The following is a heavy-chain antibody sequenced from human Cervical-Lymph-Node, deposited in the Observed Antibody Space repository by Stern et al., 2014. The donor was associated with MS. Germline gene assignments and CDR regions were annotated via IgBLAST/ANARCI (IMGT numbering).Heavy chain of an antibody. J-gene: IGHJ5*02. CDR3: ARDTGIAAAGDA. CDR2: ISSSSSYI. V-gene: IGHV3-21*01. CDR1: GFTFSSYS. D-gene: IGHD6-13*01. Sequence: EDQLVESGGGLVKPGGSLRLSCAASGFTFSSYSMNWVRQAPGKGLEWVSSISSSSSYIYYADSVKGRFTISRDNAKNSLYLQMNSLRAEDTAVYYCARDTGIAAAGDAWGQGTLVTVSS.